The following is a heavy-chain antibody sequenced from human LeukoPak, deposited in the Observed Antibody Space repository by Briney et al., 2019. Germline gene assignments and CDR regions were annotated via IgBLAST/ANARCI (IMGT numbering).Heavy chain of an antibody. CDR1: GYTFTSYG. Sequence: ASVKVSCKASGYTFTSYGISWVRQAPGQGLEWMGWISAYNGNTNYAQKFQGRVTMTRNTSISTAYMELSSLRSEDTAVYYCARGLNLRKNYYYYGMDVWGQGTTVTVSS. V-gene: IGHV1-18*01. J-gene: IGHJ6*02. CDR2: ISAYNGNT. CDR3: ARGLNLRKNYYYYGMDV.